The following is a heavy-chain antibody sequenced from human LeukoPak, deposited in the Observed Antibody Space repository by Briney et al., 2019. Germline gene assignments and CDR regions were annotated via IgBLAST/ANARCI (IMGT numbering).Heavy chain of an antibody. CDR3: ARQWGRYCSSTSCYADY. Sequence: GESLKISCKGSGYSFTSYWIGWVRQMPGKGLEWMGIIYPGDSGTRYSPSFQGQVTISADKSISTAYLQWSSLKASDTAMYYCARQWGRYCSSTSCYADYWGQGTLVTVSS. CDR2: IYPGDSGT. J-gene: IGHJ4*02. V-gene: IGHV5-51*01. D-gene: IGHD2-2*01. CDR1: GYSFTSYW.